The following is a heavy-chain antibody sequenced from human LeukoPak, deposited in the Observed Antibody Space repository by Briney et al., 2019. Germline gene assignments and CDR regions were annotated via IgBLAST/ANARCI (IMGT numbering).Heavy chain of an antibody. J-gene: IGHJ4*02. D-gene: IGHD3-9*01. Sequence: GGSLRLSCAASGFALSSHWMTWVRQVPGKGLEWVTFIWYDASNKYYAESVKGRFTISRDNSRNTVFLQMNSLRAEDTAIYYCATDISTHYFGSWGQGTLVTVSS. CDR3: ATDISTHYFGS. CDR2: IWYDASNK. V-gene: IGHV3-33*08. CDR1: GFALSSHW.